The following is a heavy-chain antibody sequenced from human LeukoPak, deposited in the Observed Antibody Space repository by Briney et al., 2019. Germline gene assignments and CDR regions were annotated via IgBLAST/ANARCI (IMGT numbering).Heavy chain of an antibody. CDR3: AKDPDPLIVVVYYFDY. V-gene: IGHV3-23*01. J-gene: IGHJ4*02. Sequence: GGSLRLSCAASGFTFSSYAMSWVRQAPGMGLEWVSAISGSGGSTYYADSVKGRFTISRDNSKNTLYLQMNSLRAEDTAVYYCAKDPDPLIVVVYYFDYWGQGTLVTVSS. D-gene: IGHD3-22*01. CDR2: ISGSGGST. CDR1: GFTFSSYA.